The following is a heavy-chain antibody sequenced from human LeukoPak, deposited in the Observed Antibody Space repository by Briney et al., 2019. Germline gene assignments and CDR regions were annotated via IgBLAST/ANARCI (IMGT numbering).Heavy chain of an antibody. CDR3: ATSPPNWGFDN. CDR1: GYTFTSYD. J-gene: IGHJ4*02. D-gene: IGHD7-27*01. V-gene: IGHV1-8*01. CDR2: MSPSSGNT. Sequence: ASVKFSCKASGYTFTSYDINWVRQATGQGLGWMGWMSPSSGNTGYAQKFQGRVTMTRSTSISTAYMELSSLRSEDTAVYYCATSPPNWGFDNWGQGTLVTVSS.